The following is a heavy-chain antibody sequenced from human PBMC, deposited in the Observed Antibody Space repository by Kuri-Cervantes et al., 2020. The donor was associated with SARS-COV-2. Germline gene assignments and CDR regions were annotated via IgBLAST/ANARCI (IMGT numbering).Heavy chain of an antibody. CDR3: AKATYSSGWSPDY. CDR2: ISGSGGST. CDR1: GFTFSDYY. Sequence: GESLKISCAASGFTFSDYYMSWVRQAPGKGLEWASAISGSGGSTYYADSVKGRFTISRDNSKNTLYLQMNSLRAEDTAVYYCAKATYSSGWSPDYWGQGTLVTVSS. J-gene: IGHJ4*02. V-gene: IGHV3-23*01. D-gene: IGHD6-19*01.